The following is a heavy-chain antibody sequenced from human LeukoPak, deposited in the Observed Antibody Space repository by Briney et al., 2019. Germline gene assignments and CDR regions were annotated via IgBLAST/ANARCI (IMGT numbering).Heavy chain of an antibody. J-gene: IGHJ6*03. CDR2: INHSGST. CDR1: GGSFSGYY. Sequence: PSETLSLTCAVYGGSFSGYYWSWIRQPPGKGLEWIGEINHSGSTNYNPSLKSRVTISVDTSKNQFSLKLSSVTAADTAVYYCARMGKQYCSGGSCYPAFYYYYYMDVWGKGTTVTISS. CDR3: ARMGKQYCSGGSCYPAFYYYYYMDV. D-gene: IGHD2-15*01. V-gene: IGHV4-34*01.